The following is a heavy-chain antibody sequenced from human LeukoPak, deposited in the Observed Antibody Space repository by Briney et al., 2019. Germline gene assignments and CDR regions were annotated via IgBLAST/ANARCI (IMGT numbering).Heavy chain of an antibody. J-gene: IGHJ4*02. Sequence: SGPTLVKPTQTLTLTCTFSGFSLSTSGVGVGWSGPPAGKALEWVALIYWNDDKRYSPSLKSRLTITKDTSKNQVVLTMTNMDPVATATYSRAPRVEGSYDFWSGYYYRDYWGQGTLVTVSS. CDR1: GFSLSTSGVG. D-gene: IGHD3-3*01. V-gene: IGHV2-5*01. CDR2: IYWNDDK. CDR3: APRVEGSYDFWSGYYYRDY.